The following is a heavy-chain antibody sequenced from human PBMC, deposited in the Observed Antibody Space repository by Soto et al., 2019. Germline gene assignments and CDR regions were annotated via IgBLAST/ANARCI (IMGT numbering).Heavy chain of an antibody. V-gene: IGHV4-31*03. Sequence: SETLSLTCTVSGGSISSGGYYWSWIRQHPGKGLEWIGYIYYSGSTYYNPSLKSRVTISVDTSKNQFSLKLSSVTAADTAVYYCAREYYYDSSGYYPRWFDPWGQGTLVTVSS. CDR2: IYYSGST. J-gene: IGHJ5*02. CDR1: GGSISSGGYY. D-gene: IGHD3-22*01. CDR3: AREYYYDSSGYYPRWFDP.